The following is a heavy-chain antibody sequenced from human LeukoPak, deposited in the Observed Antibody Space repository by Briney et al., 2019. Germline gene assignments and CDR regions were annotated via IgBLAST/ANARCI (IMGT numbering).Heavy chain of an antibody. CDR2: ISYDGSNK. CDR1: GFTFSSYA. Sequence: GGSLILSCAASGFTFSSYAMHWVRQAPGKGLEWVAVISYDGSNKYYAASVKGRFTISRDNSKNTLYLQMNSLRAEDTAVYYCAVLGYWGQGTLVTASS. J-gene: IGHJ4*02. CDR3: AVLGY. V-gene: IGHV3-30-3*01. D-gene: IGHD3-3*02.